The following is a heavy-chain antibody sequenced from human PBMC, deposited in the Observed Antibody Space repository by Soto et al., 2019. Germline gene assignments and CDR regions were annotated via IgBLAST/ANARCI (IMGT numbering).Heavy chain of an antibody. CDR2: IYYSGST. CDR3: ASGPNAGYYYYYGMDV. Sequence: SETLSLTCTVSGGSISSSSYYWGWIRQPPGKGLEWIGSIYYSGSTYYNPSLKSRVTISVDTSKNQLSLKLSSVTAADTAVYYCASGPNAGYYYYYGMDVWGQGTTVTVSS. CDR1: GGSISSSSYY. V-gene: IGHV4-39*01. J-gene: IGHJ6*02.